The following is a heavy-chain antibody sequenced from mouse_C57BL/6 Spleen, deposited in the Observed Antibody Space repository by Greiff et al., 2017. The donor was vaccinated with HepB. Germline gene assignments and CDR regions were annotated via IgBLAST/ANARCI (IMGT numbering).Heavy chain of an antibody. CDR1: GYTFTSYW. Sequence: QVQLQQPGAELVKPGASVKLSCKASGYTFTSYWMHWVKQRPGQGLEWIGMIHPNSGSTNYNEKFKSKATLTVDKSSSTAYMQLSSLTSEDSAVYYCARRSTGTLYYYAMDYWGQGTSVTVSS. V-gene: IGHV1-64*01. CDR3: ARRSTGTLYYYAMDY. J-gene: IGHJ4*01. D-gene: IGHD4-1*02. CDR2: IHPNSGST.